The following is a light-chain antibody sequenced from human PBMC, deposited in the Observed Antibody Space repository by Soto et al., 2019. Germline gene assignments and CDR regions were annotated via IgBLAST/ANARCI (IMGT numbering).Light chain of an antibody. J-gene: IGLJ2*01. CDR1: KLGDRF. Sequence: SYELTQPPSVSVSPGQTASIPCSGDKLGDRFACWYQQKPGQSPVMVIYQDTKRPSGIPERFSGSNSGNTATLTISGTQAMDDADYYCQAWDSGTGVVFGGGTKLTVL. CDR2: QDT. CDR3: QAWDSGTGVV. V-gene: IGLV3-1*01.